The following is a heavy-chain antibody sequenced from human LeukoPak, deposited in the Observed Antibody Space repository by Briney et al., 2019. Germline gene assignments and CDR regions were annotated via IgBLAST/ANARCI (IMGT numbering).Heavy chain of an antibody. CDR2: IFYSGRA. Sequence: SETLSLTCTLSGDSISPSSYFWAWLRQSPGKGLEWIGNIFYSGRAYYNPSLESRVTMSIDTSKNQFSLNLNSVTATDTAVYYCARRQYYDGVDYWGQGTLVTVSS. CDR3: ARRQYYDGVDY. D-gene: IGHD3-22*01. CDR1: GDSISPSSYF. J-gene: IGHJ4*02. V-gene: IGHV4-39*01.